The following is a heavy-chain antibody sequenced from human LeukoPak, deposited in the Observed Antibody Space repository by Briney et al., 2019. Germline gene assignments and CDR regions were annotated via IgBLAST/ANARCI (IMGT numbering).Heavy chain of an antibody. CDR3: ARQGEYCSSTSCSPNHDYYHYYMDV. CDR1: GYSFTSYW. Sequence: GESLKISCKGSGYSFTSYWIGWVRQMPGKGLEWMGIIYPGDSDTRYSPSFQGQVTISADKSISTAYLQWSSLKASDTAMYYCARQGEYCSSTSCSPNHDYYHYYMDVWGKGTTVTVSS. V-gene: IGHV5-51*01. CDR2: IYPGDSDT. J-gene: IGHJ6*03. D-gene: IGHD2-2*01.